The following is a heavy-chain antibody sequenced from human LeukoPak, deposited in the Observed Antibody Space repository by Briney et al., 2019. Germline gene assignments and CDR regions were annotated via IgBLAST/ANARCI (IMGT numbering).Heavy chain of an antibody. CDR3: AKAAEFVFAAGYFQH. D-gene: IGHD6-25*01. CDR2: ITYDGYYK. Sequence: PGTSLRLSCAASGFTFTNYGMHWVRQAPGKGLEWVALITYDGYYKYYSDSVKGRFTISSDTSKNTLYLQMNSLRAEDTAVYYCAKAAEFVFAAGYFQHWGQGTLVTVSS. J-gene: IGHJ1*01. CDR1: GFTFTNYG. V-gene: IGHV3-30*18.